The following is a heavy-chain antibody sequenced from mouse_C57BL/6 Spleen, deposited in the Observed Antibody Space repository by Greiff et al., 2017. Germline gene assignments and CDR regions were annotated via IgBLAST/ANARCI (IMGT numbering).Heavy chain of an antibody. J-gene: IGHJ3*01. CDR1: RFTFSSYG. V-gene: IGHV5-6*01. CDR3: ARHANYSNYWFAY. D-gene: IGHD2-5*01. CDR2: ISRGGSYP. Sequence: EVQRVESGGDLVKPGGSLKISCAASRFTFSSYGMSWVRQTPDKRLEWVATISRGGSYPFYPDKLKGRFTFSRDNAKNTLYLQLSSLKSEDTAVYYCARHANYSNYWFAYWGQGTLVTVSA.